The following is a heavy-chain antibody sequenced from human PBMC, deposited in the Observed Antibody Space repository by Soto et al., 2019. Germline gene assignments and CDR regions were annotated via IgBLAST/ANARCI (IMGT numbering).Heavy chain of an antibody. CDR2: INPSGGST. CDR3: TRSEGCSTSLEIYYYYYYGMDV. CDR1: EYTFTSYY. J-gene: IGHJ6*02. D-gene: IGHD2-2*01. Sequence: ASVKVSCTASEYTFTSYYMHWVRQAPGQGLEWMGIINPSGGSTSYAQKFQGRVTMTRDTSTSTVYMELSSLRSEDTAVYYCTRSEGCSTSLEIYYYYYYGMDVWGQGTTVTVSS. V-gene: IGHV1-46*01.